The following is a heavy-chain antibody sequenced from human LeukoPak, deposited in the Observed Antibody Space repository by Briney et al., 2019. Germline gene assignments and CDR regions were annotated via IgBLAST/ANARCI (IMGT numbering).Heavy chain of an antibody. J-gene: IGHJ6*02. CDR2: ISGSGGST. CDR1: GFTFSSYA. V-gene: IGHV3-23*01. CDR3: AREGITMVRGVIWAAPMNYGMDV. D-gene: IGHD3-10*01. Sequence: PGGSLRLSCAASGFTFSSYAMSWVRQAPGKGLEWVSAISGSGGSTYYADSVKGRFTISRDNSKNTLYLQMNSLRAEDTAVYYCAREGITMVRGVIWAAPMNYGMDVWGQGTTVTVSS.